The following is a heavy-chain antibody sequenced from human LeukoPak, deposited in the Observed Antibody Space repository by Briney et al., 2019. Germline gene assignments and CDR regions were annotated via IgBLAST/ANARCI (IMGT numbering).Heavy chain of an antibody. CDR1: GFTFSSYG. CDR2: IRYDGRDE. V-gene: IGHV3-30*02. Sequence: GGSLRLSCAASGFTFSSYGMHWVRQAPGKGREWVAFIRYDGRDENYADSVKGRFTISRDNSNNTLYLQMNRLRGEDTAVYSCAKVRGAAHNPSACWGQGTLVTVSS. D-gene: IGHD2-15*01. CDR3: AKVRGAAHNPSAC. J-gene: IGHJ4*02.